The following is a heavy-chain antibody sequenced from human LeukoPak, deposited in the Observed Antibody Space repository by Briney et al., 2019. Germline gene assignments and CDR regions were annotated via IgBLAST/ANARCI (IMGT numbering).Heavy chain of an antibody. CDR3: ARGLSIQLWFSSVRFVNYMDV. CDR2: ISYDGSNK. J-gene: IGHJ6*03. Sequence: GGSLRLSCAASGFTFSSYGMHWVRQAPGKGLEWVAVISYDGSNKYYADSVKGRFTISRDNSKNTLYLQMSSLRAEDTAVYYCARGLSIQLWFSSVRFVNYMDVWGKGTTVTISS. V-gene: IGHV3-30*03. CDR1: GFTFSSYG. D-gene: IGHD5-18*01.